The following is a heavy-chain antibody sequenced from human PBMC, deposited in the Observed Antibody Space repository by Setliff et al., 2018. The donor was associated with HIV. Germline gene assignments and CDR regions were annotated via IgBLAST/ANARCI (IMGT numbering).Heavy chain of an antibody. D-gene: IGHD4-4*01. CDR2: IKSSGHA. CDR3: ARLFQWMSYSFDI. CDR1: GGSINSGSYY. Sequence: SETLSLTCTVSGGSINSGSYYWGWVRQPPGKGLEWIGSIKSSGHAYYSPSLKNRVSMTVASSNNQFSLKLSSVNAADTGVYYCARLFQWMSYSFDIGGQGTKVTVSS. V-gene: IGHV4-39*01. J-gene: IGHJ3*02.